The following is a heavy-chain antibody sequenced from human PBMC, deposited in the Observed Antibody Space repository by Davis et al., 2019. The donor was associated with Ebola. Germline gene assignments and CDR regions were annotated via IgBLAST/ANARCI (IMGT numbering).Heavy chain of an antibody. CDR1: GYTFTGYY. CDR3: AREGSGGSSWYGGAFDI. CDR2: INPNSGGT. Sequence: ASVKVSCKASGYTFTGYYMHWVRQAPGQGLEWMGWINPNSGGTNYAQKFQGRVTMTRDTSISTAYMELSRLRSDDTAVYYCAREGSGGSSWYGGAFDIWGQGTMVTVSS. J-gene: IGHJ3*02. D-gene: IGHD6-13*01. V-gene: IGHV1-2*02.